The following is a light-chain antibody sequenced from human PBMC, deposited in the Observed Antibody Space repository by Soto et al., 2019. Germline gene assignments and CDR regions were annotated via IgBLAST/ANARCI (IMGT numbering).Light chain of an antibody. V-gene: IGKV3-20*01. CDR1: QSVTSSH. J-gene: IGKJ2*01. CDR3: QQFDTSPYT. CDR2: GAS. Sequence: EIVLTQSADTLSLSPGERATLSCRASQSVTSSHVAWYQQRPGQAPRLLIYGASSRASGIPDRFSGSGSGTDFTLTINRLGPEDSAVYYCQQFDTSPYTFGQGTKLEIK.